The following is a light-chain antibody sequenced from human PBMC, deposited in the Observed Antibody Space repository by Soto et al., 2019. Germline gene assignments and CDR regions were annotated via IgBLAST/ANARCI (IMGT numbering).Light chain of an antibody. CDR1: QTISGW. CDR2: DAS. CDR3: LQYNGYYRT. J-gene: IGKJ1*01. V-gene: IGKV1-5*01. Sequence: IEVTQSPSSLSASVGGRVIVTCWASQTISGWLAWYQQRPGKAPNLLIFDASTLESGVPSRFSGSGSGTTFTLTISSLQSDDFATYYCLQYNGYYRTFGHGTKVDIK.